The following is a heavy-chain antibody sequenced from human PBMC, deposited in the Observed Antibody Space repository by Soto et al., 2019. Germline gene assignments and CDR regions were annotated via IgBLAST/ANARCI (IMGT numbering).Heavy chain of an antibody. CDR3: ARSGTLYYYVSGSYDKGYGYYYGIVV. Sequence: GDSLKISCKGSGYSFTSYWIGWVRQMPGKGLEWMGIIYPGDSDTRYSPSFQGQVTISADKSISTAYLQWSSLKASETAMYYCARSGTLYYYVSGSYDKGYGYYYGIVVCGQGPTVTVSS. V-gene: IGHV5-51*01. CDR2: IYPGDSDT. J-gene: IGHJ6*02. CDR1: GYSFTSYW. D-gene: IGHD3-10*01.